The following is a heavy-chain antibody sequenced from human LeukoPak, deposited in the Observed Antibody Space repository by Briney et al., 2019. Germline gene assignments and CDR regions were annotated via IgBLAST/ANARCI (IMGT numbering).Heavy chain of an antibody. CDR3: AARKGSGYYYMDL. CDR1: GFSLSSYG. CDR2: ISSSTTTI. Sequence: GGSLRLSCAASGFSLSSYGMNWVRQAPGKGLEWISYISSSTTTIYYADSVKGRFTISRDNANDSLYLQMNSLRAEDTALYYCAARKGSGYYYMDLWGKGTTVTVSS. V-gene: IGHV3-48*04. J-gene: IGHJ6*03.